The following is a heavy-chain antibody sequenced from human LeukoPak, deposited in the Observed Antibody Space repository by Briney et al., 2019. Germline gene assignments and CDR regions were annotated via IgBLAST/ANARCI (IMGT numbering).Heavy chain of an antibody. Sequence: PGGSLRLSCAASGFTFGSYSMNWVRQAPGKGLEWVSSISSSGSYIYYADSVKGRFTISRDNAKNSLYLQMNSLRAEDTAVYYCARDQRELADYWGQGTLVTVSS. V-gene: IGHV3-21*01. D-gene: IGHD1-26*01. CDR2: ISSSGSYI. CDR1: GFTFGSYS. J-gene: IGHJ4*02. CDR3: ARDQRELADY.